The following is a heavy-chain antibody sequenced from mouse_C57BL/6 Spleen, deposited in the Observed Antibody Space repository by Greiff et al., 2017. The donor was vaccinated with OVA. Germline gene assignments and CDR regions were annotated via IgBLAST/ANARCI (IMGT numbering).Heavy chain of an antibody. V-gene: IGHV3-6*01. CDR3: ARAYYVGFYYAMDY. J-gene: IGHJ4*01. CDR1: GYSITSGYY. CDR2: ISYDGSN. Sequence: DVQLQESGPGLVKPSQSLSLTCSVTGYSITSGYYWNWIRQFPGNKLEWMGYISYDGSNNYNPSLKNRISITRDTSKNQFFLKLNSVTTEDTATYYCARAYYVGFYYAMDYWGQGTSVTVSS. D-gene: IGHD1-1*01.